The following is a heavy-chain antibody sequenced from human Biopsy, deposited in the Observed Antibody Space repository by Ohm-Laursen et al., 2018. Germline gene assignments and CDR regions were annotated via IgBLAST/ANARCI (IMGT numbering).Heavy chain of an antibody. CDR3: ARPMSRVVACGMDV. CDR1: GLRFSMYA. CDR2: IGGSGGGT. D-gene: IGHD2-15*01. J-gene: IGHJ6*02. V-gene: IGHV3-23*01. Sequence: SLRLSCAASGLRFSMYAMSWVRQAPGKGLEWVSAIGGSGGGTYYADSVKGRFTISRDDSKNTVYLQMNSLRVEDRAVYYCARPMSRVVACGMDVWGQGTTVTVSS.